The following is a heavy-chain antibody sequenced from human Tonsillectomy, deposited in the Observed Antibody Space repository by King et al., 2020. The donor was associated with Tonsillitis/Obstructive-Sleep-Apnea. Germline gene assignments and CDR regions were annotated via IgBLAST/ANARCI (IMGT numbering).Heavy chain of an antibody. V-gene: IGHV3-64D*06. CDR2: ISSNGGTT. J-gene: IGHJ6*03. CDR1: GFTFSSYA. D-gene: IGHD3-10*01. Sequence: VQLVQSGGGLVQPGGSLRLSCSVSGFTFSSYAMHWVRQAPEKGLEYVSAISSNGGTTYYADSVKGRFTVSRDNPKNTLYLEMSSLRVEDTAVYYCVKGTSGEFYYYYMDVWGKGITVTVSS. CDR3: VKGTSGEFYYYYMDV.